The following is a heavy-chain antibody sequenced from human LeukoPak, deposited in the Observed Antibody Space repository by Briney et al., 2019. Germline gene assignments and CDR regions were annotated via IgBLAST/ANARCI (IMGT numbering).Heavy chain of an antibody. V-gene: IGHV3-30*03. CDR3: ARVGKNWFDP. Sequence: GGSLRLSCAASGFTFNRCGMHWVRHAPGKGLEWVARILYDGSRQYYTDSVKGRFTISRDNAKNSLYLQMNSLRAEDTAVYYCARVGKNWFDPWGQGTLVTVSS. D-gene: IGHD7-27*01. J-gene: IGHJ5*02. CDR1: GFTFNRCG. CDR2: ILYDGSRQ.